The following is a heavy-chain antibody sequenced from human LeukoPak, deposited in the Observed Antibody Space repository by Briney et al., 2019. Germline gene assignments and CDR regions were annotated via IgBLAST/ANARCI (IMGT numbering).Heavy chain of an antibody. J-gene: IGHJ4*02. CDR1: GFTFSSYE. D-gene: IGHD1-26*01. CDR2: IKQDGTEK. Sequence: GGSLRLSCAASGFTFSSYEMNWVRKAPGKGLEWVANIKQDGTEKYYVDSVKGRFTISRDNAKNSLYLQMNSLRAEDTAVYYCARDSEWGLLRSDYWGQGTLVTVSS. V-gene: IGHV3-7*05. CDR3: ARDSEWGLLRSDY.